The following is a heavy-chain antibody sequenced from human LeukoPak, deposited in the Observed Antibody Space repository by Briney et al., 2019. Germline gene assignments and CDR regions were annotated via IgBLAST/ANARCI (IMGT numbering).Heavy chain of an antibody. CDR2: IYYSGST. J-gene: IGHJ4*02. V-gene: IGHV4-59*01. CDR1: GGSISSNY. Sequence: SETLSLTCTVSGGSISSNYWSWIRQPPGKGLEWIGYIYYSGSTNSNPSLRSRVTISVDTSKNQFSLNLSSVTAADTAVYYCARDRGYGDYLNYFDYWGQGTLVTVSS. D-gene: IGHD4-17*01. CDR3: ARDRGYGDYLNYFDY.